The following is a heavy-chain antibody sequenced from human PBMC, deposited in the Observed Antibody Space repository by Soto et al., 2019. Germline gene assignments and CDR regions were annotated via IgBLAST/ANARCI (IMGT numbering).Heavy chain of an antibody. D-gene: IGHD2-8*01. Sequence: GGSLRLSCAASGFTFTTYWMHWVRQAPGKGLVWVSGINGDGTTTTYADSVKGRFTISRDKARNTLYLQMDSLTAEDTGVYYCETMYGYWGQGTLVTVSS. V-gene: IGHV3-74*01. CDR2: INGDGTTT. J-gene: IGHJ4*02. CDR3: ETMYGY. CDR1: GFTFTTYW.